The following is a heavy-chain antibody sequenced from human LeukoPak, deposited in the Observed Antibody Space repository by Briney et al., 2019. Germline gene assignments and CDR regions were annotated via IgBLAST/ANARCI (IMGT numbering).Heavy chain of an antibody. D-gene: IGHD3-22*01. CDR2: IYTSGNT. CDR3: ARGRYYYDSSGYYYDNWFDP. CDR1: GGSFSTHY. J-gene: IGHJ5*02. Sequence: SETLSLTCTVSGGSFSTHYYSWIRQPAGRGLEWIGLIYTSGNTNYNPSLKSRLTMSIDTSKNQFSLTLTSVTAADTALYYCARGRYYYDSSGYYYDNWFDPWGQGTLVTVSS. V-gene: IGHV4-4*07.